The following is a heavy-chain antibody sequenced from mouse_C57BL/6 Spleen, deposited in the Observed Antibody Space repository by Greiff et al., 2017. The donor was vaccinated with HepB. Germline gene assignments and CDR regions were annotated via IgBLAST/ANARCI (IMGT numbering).Heavy chain of an antibody. D-gene: IGHD2-4*01. CDR2: IYPSDSET. CDR1: GYTFTSYW. Sequence: QVQLQQPGAELVRPGSSVKLSCKASGYTFTSYWMDWVKQRPGQGLEWIGNIYPSDSETHYNQKFKDKATLTVDKSSSTAYMQLSSLTSEDSAVYYGARWGLRRRQGAMDYWGQGTSVTVSS. CDR3: ARWGLRRRQGAMDY. V-gene: IGHV1-61*01. J-gene: IGHJ4*01.